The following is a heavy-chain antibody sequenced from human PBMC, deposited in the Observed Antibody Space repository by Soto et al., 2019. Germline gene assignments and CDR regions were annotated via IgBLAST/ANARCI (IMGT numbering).Heavy chain of an antibody. Sequence: GGSLRLSCAASGFTFSSYAMSWVRQAPGKGPEWVSAISGSGGSTYYADSVKGRFTISRDNSKNTLYLQMNSLRAEDTAVYYCAAAHCSGGSCYWSQYFQHWGQGTLVTVSS. CDR3: AAAHCSGGSCYWSQYFQH. V-gene: IGHV3-23*01. D-gene: IGHD2-15*01. CDR1: GFTFSSYA. J-gene: IGHJ1*01. CDR2: ISGSGGST.